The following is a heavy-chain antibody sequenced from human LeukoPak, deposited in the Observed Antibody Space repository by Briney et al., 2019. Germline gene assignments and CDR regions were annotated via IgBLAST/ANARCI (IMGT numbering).Heavy chain of an antibody. CDR1: GFTFIDYD. CDR3: ARGGIQVSGIDEFDY. J-gene: IGHJ4*02. CDR2: IGIRGDT. Sequence: GGFLGLSCAASGFTFIDYDMHWVRQVIGKGLEWVSAIGIRGDTHYSGSVKGRFTISRENAESSLYLQMNSLRAEDTAVYYCARGGIQVSGIDEFDYWGQGTLVTVSS. D-gene: IGHD6-19*01. V-gene: IGHV3-13*01.